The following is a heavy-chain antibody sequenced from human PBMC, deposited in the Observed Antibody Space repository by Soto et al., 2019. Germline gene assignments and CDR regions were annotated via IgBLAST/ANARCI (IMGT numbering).Heavy chain of an antibody. Sequence: SGGSLRLSCAASGFTFSNYEMNWVRQAPGKGLEWVSYISSVGSTVNYADSVKGRFTISRDNAKSSLFLQMNSLRAEDTAVYYCAKEATNINNFHYWGQGTLVTVSS. CDR1: GFTFSNYE. D-gene: IGHD1-26*01. J-gene: IGHJ4*02. V-gene: IGHV3-48*03. CDR3: AKEATNINNFHY. CDR2: ISSVGSTV.